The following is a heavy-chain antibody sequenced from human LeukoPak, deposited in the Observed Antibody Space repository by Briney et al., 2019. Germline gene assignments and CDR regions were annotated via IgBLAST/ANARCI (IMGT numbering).Heavy chain of an antibody. CDR3: ARAMVRGVIDY. Sequence: PGGSLRLSCTASGFTFSSYAMSWVRQAPGKGLEWVSVIYSGGSTYYADSVKGRSTISRDNSKNTLYLQMNSLRAEDTAVYYCARAMVRGVIDYWGQGTLVTVSS. D-gene: IGHD3-10*01. CDR1: GFTFSSYA. CDR2: IYSGGST. V-gene: IGHV3-53*01. J-gene: IGHJ4*02.